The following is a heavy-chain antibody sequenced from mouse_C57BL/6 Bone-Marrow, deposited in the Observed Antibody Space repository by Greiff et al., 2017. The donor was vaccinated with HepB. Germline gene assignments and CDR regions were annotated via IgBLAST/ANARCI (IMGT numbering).Heavy chain of an antibody. CDR2: INPYNGGT. CDR3: ARCDGYYYAMDY. CDR1: GYTFTDYY. J-gene: IGHJ4*01. D-gene: IGHD2-3*01. V-gene: IGHV1-19*01. Sequence: VQLKESGPVLVKPGASVKMSCKASGYTFTDYYMNWVKQSHGKSLEWIGVINPYNGGTSYNQKFKGKATLTVDKSSSTAYMEINSLTSEDSAVYYCARCDGYYYAMDYWGQGTSVTVSS.